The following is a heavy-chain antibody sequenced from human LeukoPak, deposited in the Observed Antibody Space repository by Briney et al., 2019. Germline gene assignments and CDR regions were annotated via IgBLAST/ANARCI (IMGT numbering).Heavy chain of an antibody. CDR2: ISFDGSKE. J-gene: IGHJ6*02. Sequence: GGSLRLSCAASGFTFSSYSMQWVRQAPGKGPGRVAVISFDGSKENYADSVKGRFTISRDSSKNTLHLQMNSLRAEDTALYYCAKDWGGFCSSISCHQRYGMDVWGQGTTVTVSS. CDR1: GFTFSSYS. D-gene: IGHD2-2*03. CDR3: AKDWGGFCSSISCHQRYGMDV. V-gene: IGHV3-30*18.